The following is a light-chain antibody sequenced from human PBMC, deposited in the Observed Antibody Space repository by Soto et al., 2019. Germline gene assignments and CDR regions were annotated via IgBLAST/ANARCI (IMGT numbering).Light chain of an antibody. Sequence: SYELTQPPSVSVAPGQTAKITCGGNNIGSKSVHWYQQKPGQAPALVVYDDSVRPSGIPERFSDSNSGNTTTLTISRVEAGDEADYYCQVWDSTSDHVVFGGGTKLTVL. V-gene: IGLV3-21*02. CDR3: QVWDSTSDHVV. CDR1: NIGSKS. CDR2: DDS. J-gene: IGLJ2*01.